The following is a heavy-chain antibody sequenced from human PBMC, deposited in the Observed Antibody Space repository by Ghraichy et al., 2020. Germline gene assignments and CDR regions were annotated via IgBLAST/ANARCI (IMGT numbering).Heavy chain of an antibody. Sequence: LSLTCAASGFTFSSYSMNWVRQAPGKGLEWVSSISSSSSYIYYADSVKGRFTISRDNAKNSLYLQMNSLRAEDTAVYYCARMGIAVAGEDYWGQGTLVTVSS. J-gene: IGHJ4*02. CDR3: ARMGIAVAGEDY. D-gene: IGHD6-19*01. CDR2: ISSSSSYI. V-gene: IGHV3-21*01. CDR1: GFTFSSYS.